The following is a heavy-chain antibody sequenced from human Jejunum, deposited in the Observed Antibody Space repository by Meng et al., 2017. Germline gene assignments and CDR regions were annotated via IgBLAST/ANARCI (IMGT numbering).Heavy chain of an antibody. CDR2: IFNGGTS. CDR3: ARHVRDASGSSFDY. CDR1: GVPVGNFL. V-gene: IGHV4-59*02. D-gene: IGHD3-10*01. Sequence: SETLSPTCTVPGVPVGNFLWSWIRQTPGKGMEWIGSIFNGGTSDYTAALKSRVTMSVDTSKNQLSLKVTAVTAADTAVYYCARHVRDASGSSFDYWGQGTLVTVSS. J-gene: IGHJ4*02.